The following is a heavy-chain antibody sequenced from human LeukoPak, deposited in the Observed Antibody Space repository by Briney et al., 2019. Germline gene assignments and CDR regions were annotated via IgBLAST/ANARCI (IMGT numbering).Heavy chain of an antibody. D-gene: IGHD3-9*01. CDR2: INAGNGNT. CDR3: ARADILTGAFDY. CDR1: GYTFTSYA. V-gene: IGHV1-3*01. J-gene: IGHJ4*02. Sequence: ASVKVSCKASGYTFTSYAMHWVRQAPGQRLEWMGWINAGNGNTKYSQKFQGRVTFTRDTSASTAYMELSSLRSEDTAVYYCARADILTGAFDYWGQGTLVTVSS.